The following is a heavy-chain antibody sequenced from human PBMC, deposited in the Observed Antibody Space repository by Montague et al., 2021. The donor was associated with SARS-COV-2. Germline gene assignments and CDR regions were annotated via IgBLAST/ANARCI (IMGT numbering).Heavy chain of an antibody. CDR2: LYRSGSV. D-gene: IGHD3-10*01. J-gene: IGHJ6*02. Sequence: SETLSLTCIVSGGFISDSYYWAWIRQAPGKGLEWLGSLYRSGSVYSNPSLKSRVSITVDKSKNHSSLRLTSATAAETAVYYRVRGAEEAHFAMDVWGQGTTVTVSS. V-gene: IGHV4-39*02. CDR1: GGFISDSYY. CDR3: VRGAEEAHFAMDV.